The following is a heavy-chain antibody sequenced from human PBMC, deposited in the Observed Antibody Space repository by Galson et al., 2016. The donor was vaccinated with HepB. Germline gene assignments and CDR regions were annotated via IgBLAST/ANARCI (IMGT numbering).Heavy chain of an antibody. J-gene: IGHJ4*02. D-gene: IGHD1-26*01. V-gene: IGHV3-23*01. CDR3: TKEGLKSYAQL. CDR2: ISGSGDRT. Sequence: SLRLSCAASGFSFPHYGMNWVRQAPGKGLEWVSAISGSGDRTYYTDSVKGRFTISRDNSKNTLYLQMSSLRAEDTAVYYCTKEGLKSYAQLWGQGTLVTVSS. CDR1: GFSFPHYG.